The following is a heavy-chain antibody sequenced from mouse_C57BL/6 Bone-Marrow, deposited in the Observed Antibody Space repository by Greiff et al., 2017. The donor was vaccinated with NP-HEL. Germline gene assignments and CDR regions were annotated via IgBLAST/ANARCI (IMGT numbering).Heavy chain of an antibody. J-gene: IGHJ3*01. CDR3: ARWSYGSGFAY. CDR1: GYAFSSYW. Sequence: QVHVKQSGAELVKPGASVKISCKASGYAFSSYWMNWVKQRPGKGLEWIGQIYPGDGDTNYNGKFKGKATLTADKSSSTAYMQLSSLTSEDSAVYFCARWSYGSGFAYWGQGTLVTVSA. D-gene: IGHD1-1*01. CDR2: IYPGDGDT. V-gene: IGHV1-80*01.